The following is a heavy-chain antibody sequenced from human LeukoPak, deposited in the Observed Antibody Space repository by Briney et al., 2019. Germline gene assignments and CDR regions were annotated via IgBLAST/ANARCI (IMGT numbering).Heavy chain of an antibody. CDR1: GGSISSYY. D-gene: IGHD2-15*01. CDR2: IYCSGST. Sequence: SETLSLTCTVSGGSISSYYWSWIRQPPGKGLEWIGYIYCSGSTNYNPSLKSRVTISVDTSKNQFSLKLSSVTAADTAVYYCARALRGYCSGGSCYYFDYWGQGTLVTVSS. CDR3: ARALRGYCSGGSCYYFDY. J-gene: IGHJ4*02. V-gene: IGHV4-59*01.